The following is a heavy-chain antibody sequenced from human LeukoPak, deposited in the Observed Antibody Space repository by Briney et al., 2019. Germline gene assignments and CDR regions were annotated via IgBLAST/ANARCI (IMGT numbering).Heavy chain of an antibody. Sequence: PSETLSLTCTVSAGSISSYYWSWIRQPAGKGLEWIGRVHGSGNTKYNPLLKSRVTMSVDTSKNQFSLKLSSVTAADTAVYYCARVGSGYDYFDYWGQGALVTVSS. J-gene: IGHJ4*02. CDR1: AGSISSYY. V-gene: IGHV4-4*07. CDR2: VHGSGNT. CDR3: ARVGSGYDYFDY. D-gene: IGHD5-12*01.